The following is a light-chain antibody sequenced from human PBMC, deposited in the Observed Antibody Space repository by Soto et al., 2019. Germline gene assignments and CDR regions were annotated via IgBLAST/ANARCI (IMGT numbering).Light chain of an antibody. CDR1: QSVGSSY. V-gene: IGKV3-20*01. CDR2: GTS. J-gene: IGKJ1*01. CDR3: QHHGSSLWT. Sequence: EVVLTQSPGTLSLSPGERATLSCRSSQSVGSSYLAWYQQKPGQAPRVLIYGTSSRATGIPDRFSGSGSGTDFTLTISRLEPEDFAVYYCQHHGSSLWTFGQGTKVDIK.